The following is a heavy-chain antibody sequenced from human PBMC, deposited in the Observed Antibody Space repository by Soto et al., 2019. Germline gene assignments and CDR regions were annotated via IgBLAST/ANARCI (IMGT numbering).Heavy chain of an antibody. CDR2: ISGSTGST. V-gene: IGHV3-23*01. CDR3: GKAASWPSFDY. CDR1: GFTFSTSG. J-gene: IGHJ4*02. Sequence: GGSLRLSCAASGFTFSTSGMSWVRQAPGMGLEWVSVISGSTGSTFYADSVQGRFTISRDNSKHTLYLKLNSVRAEDTAVYYRGKAASWPSFDYWGQGTLVTVSS.